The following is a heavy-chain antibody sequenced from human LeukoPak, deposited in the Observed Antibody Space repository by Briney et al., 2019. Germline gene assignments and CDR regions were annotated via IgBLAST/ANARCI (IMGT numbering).Heavy chain of an antibody. J-gene: IGHJ4*02. CDR2: IRSKADSYTT. CDR1: GFTFSGSA. D-gene: IGHD6-13*01. V-gene: IGHV3-73*01. Sequence: GGSLRLSCAASGFTFSGSAMHWVRQASGKGLEWLGRIRSKADSYTTAYAASVKGRFIVSRDDSKNTTYLQMNSLKTEDTAVYYCRAAADLNDYWGQGTLVTVSS. CDR3: RAAADLNDY.